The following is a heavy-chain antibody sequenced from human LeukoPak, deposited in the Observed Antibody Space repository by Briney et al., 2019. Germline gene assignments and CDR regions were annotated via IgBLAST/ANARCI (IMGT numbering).Heavy chain of an antibody. CDR1: GGSISSSSYY. D-gene: IGHD2-2*01. J-gene: IGHJ6*02. Sequence: SETLSLTCTVSGGSISSSSYYWGWIRQPPGKGLGWIGYIYYSGSTYYNPSLKSRVTISVDTSKNQFSLKLSSVTAADTAVYYCARDRIVVVPAAIRLSYYYYGMDVWGQGTTVTVSS. CDR2: IYYSGST. V-gene: IGHV4-31*03. CDR3: ARDRIVVVPAAIRLSYYYYGMDV.